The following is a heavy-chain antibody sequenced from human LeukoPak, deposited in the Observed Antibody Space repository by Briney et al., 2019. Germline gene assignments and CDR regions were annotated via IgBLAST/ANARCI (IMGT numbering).Heavy chain of an antibody. CDR3: AIAVDYPHDYGDYGPTEYFQH. D-gene: IGHD4-17*01. CDR2: ISAYNGNT. Sequence: GASVKVSCKASGYTFTSYGISWVRQAPGQGLEWMGWISAYNGNTNYAQKLQGRVTMTTDTSTSTAYMELRSLRSDDTAVYYCAIAVDYPHDYGDYGPTEYFQHWGQGTLVTVSS. CDR1: GYTFTSYG. J-gene: IGHJ1*01. V-gene: IGHV1-18*01.